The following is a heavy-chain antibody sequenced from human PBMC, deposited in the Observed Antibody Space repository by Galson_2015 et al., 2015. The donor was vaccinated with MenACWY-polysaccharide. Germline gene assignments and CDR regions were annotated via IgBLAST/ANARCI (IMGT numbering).Heavy chain of an antibody. Sequence: SLRLSCAASGFSFSTYWMSWVRQAPGKGLEWAANINQGGTEERYVDSVKGRFTISRDNAQNSVYLQMNGLRAEDTAVYYCARPSSGGSYYNDWGQGTLVTVSS. CDR2: INQGGTEE. J-gene: IGHJ4*02. V-gene: IGHV3-7*01. CDR3: ARPSSGGSYYND. D-gene: IGHD2-15*01. CDR1: GFSFSTYW.